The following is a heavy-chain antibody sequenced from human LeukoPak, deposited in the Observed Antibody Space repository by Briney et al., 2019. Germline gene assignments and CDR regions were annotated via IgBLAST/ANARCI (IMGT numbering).Heavy chain of an antibody. CDR3: ARDGMVRGVNFDY. J-gene: IGHJ4*02. Sequence: GGSLRLSCAVSGFTVSSNYMSWVRQAPGKGLEWVSVLYSGGNTYYADSVKGRFTISRDNSKNTLYLQMDSLRAEDTAVYYCARDGMVRGVNFDYWGQGTLVTVSS. V-gene: IGHV3-53*01. CDR2: LYSGGNT. D-gene: IGHD3-10*01. CDR1: GFTVSSNY.